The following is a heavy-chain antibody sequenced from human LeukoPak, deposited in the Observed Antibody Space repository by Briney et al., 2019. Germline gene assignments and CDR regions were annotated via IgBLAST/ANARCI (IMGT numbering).Heavy chain of an antibody. D-gene: IGHD2-2*01. CDR1: GYTFTRYY. CDR2: IHPSSGST. J-gene: IGHJ5*02. CDR3: ARDSDTSSLAYP. Sequence: ASVKVSCKASGYTFTRYYMHWVRQAPGQGLEWMGIIHPSSGSTSYAQKFEGRVTLTRDTSTSTLYMELISLRSEDTAVYYCARDSDTSSLAYPWGQGTLVTVSS. V-gene: IGHV1-46*01.